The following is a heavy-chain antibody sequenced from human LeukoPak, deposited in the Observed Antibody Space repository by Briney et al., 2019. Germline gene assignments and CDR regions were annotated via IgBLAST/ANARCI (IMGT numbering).Heavy chain of an antibody. D-gene: IGHD6-19*01. CDR3: ARLSIAVSGDFDF. CDR2: ICPRDSNT. J-gene: IGHJ4*01. Sequence: ICPRDSNTSYSLSFQGQVTISADNSINTAYLQWTSVRASDTAMYYCARLSIAVSGDFDFWGQGTLVTVSS. V-gene: IGHV5-51*01.